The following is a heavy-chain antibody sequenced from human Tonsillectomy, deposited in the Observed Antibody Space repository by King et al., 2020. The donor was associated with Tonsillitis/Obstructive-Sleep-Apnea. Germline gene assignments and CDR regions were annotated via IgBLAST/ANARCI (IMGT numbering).Heavy chain of an antibody. V-gene: IGHV3-30*18. Sequence: VQLVESGGGVVQPGRSLRLSCAASGFTFSTYGMHWVRQAPGKGLEWLAVISHDGSNKFYADSVRGRFTISRNNSKNTLYLQMNSLRAEDTAVYYCAKYSSTTYSRNWPFDYGGQGTLVTVSS. CDR2: ISHDGSNK. CDR3: AKYSSTTYSRNWPFDY. D-gene: IGHD2-2*01. CDR1: GFTFSTYG. J-gene: IGHJ4*02.